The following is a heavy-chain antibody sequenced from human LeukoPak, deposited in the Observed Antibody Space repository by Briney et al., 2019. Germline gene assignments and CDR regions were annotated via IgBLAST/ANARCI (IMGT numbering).Heavy chain of an antibody. D-gene: IGHD3-9*01. Sequence: ASVKVSCKASGYSFSDYYMHWVRQAPGQGLEWMGRINPNSGVTNYAQKFQGRVTMTRGTSISTAYMELSRLRSDDTAVYYCATGYQLLPYDILTGYYIRGDFDYWGQGTLVTVSS. V-gene: IGHV1-2*06. CDR3: ATGYQLLPYDILTGYYIRGDFDY. J-gene: IGHJ4*02. CDR2: INPNSGVT. CDR1: GYSFSDYY.